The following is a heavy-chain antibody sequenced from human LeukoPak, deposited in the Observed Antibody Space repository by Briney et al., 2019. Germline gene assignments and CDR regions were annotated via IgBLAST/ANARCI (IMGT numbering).Heavy chain of an antibody. D-gene: IGHD1-14*01. V-gene: IGHV1-8*01. CDR2: MNPNSGNT. CDR1: GYTFTSYD. J-gene: IGHJ6*02. CDR3: AREMNPYYYYYGMDV. Sequence: ASVKVSCKASGYTFTSYDINWVRQATGQGLEWMGWMNPNSGNTGYAQKFQGRVTMTRNTSITTAYMELSSLTSDDTAVYYCAREMNPYYYYYGMDVWGQGTTVTVSS.